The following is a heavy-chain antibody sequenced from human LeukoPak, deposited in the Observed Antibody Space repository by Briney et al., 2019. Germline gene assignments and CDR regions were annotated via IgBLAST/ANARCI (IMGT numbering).Heavy chain of an antibody. CDR3: ARDNIVVVPAARAYYYYYMDV. CDR2: INHSGST. Sequence: PSETLSVTCAVYGGSFSGYYWSWIRQPPGKGLEWIGEINHSGSTNYNPSLKSRVTISVDTSKNQFSLKLSSVTAADTAVYYCARDNIVVVPAARAYYYYYMDVWGKGTTVTVSS. J-gene: IGHJ6*03. D-gene: IGHD2-2*01. V-gene: IGHV4-34*01. CDR1: GGSFSGYY.